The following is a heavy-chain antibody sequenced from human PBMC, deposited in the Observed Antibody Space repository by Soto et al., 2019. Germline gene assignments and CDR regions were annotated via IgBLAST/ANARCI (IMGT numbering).Heavy chain of an antibody. CDR2: IYYSGRT. V-gene: IGHV4-30-4*01. CDR1: GGSISSGGYY. D-gene: IGHD1-7*01. CDR3: ARDRITGTTFFDY. Sequence: ASETLSLTCSVSGGSISSGGYYWSWIRQPPGKGLEWIGYIYYSGRTHYNPSLKSRVTISVDTSRNQFSLRLSSVTAADTAVYYCARDRITGTTFFDYWGQGTLVTVSS. J-gene: IGHJ4*02.